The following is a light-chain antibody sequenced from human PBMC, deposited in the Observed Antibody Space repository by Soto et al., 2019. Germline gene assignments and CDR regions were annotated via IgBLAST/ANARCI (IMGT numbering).Light chain of an antibody. J-gene: IGKJ3*01. CDR1: QGIRND. Sequence: AIQMTQSPSSLSASVGDRVTITCRARQGIRNDLAWFQQKPGKAPKLLIYAASNLQSGVPARFSGSGSGTAFTLTISSLQPEACATYYCLQKYFYPFSFGPGTKVDIK. CDR2: AAS. V-gene: IGKV1-6*01. CDR3: LQKYFYPFS.